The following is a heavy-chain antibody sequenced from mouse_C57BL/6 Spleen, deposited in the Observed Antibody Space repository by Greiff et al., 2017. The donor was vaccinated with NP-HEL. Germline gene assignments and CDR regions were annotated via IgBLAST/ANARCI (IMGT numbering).Heavy chain of an antibody. CDR3: TRLREYGNYGMDY. V-gene: IGHV1-15*01. Sequence: QVQLQQSGAELVRPGASVTLSCKASGYTFTDYEMHWVKQTPVHGLEWIGAIDPETGGTAYNQKFKGKAILTADKSSSTAYMELRSLTSEDSAVYYCTRLREYGNYGMDYWGQGTSVTVSS. J-gene: IGHJ4*01. D-gene: IGHD2-10*02. CDR2: IDPETGGT. CDR1: GYTFTDYE.